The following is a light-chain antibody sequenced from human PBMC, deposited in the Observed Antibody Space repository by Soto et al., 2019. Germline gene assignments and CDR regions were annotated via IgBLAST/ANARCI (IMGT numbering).Light chain of an antibody. CDR1: QSVLYSSNNKKY. CDR3: QQYDSTPLT. J-gene: IGKJ4*01. CDR2: WAS. V-gene: IGKV4-1*01. Sequence: DIVMTQSPDSLAVSLGERATINCKSSQSVLYSSNNKKYLAWYQQKSGQPPKLRIYWASTRESGVPDRFSGSGSGKDVNLNISRRQAEYVAVYYCQQYDSTPLTFGGGTRVEI.